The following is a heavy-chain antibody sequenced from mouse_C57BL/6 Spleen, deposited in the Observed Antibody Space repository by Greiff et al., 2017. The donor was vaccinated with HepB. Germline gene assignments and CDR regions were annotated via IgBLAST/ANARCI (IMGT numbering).Heavy chain of an antibody. CDR3: TTGGGTPDY. CDR2: IDPENGDT. CDR1: GFNIKDDY. J-gene: IGHJ2*01. V-gene: IGHV14-4*01. D-gene: IGHD4-1*01. Sequence: EVQLQESGAELVRPGASVKLSCTASGFNIKDDYMHWVKQRPEQGLEWIGWIDPENGDTEYASKFQGKATITADTSSNTAYLQLSSLTSEDTAVYYCTTGGGTPDYWGQGTTLTVSS.